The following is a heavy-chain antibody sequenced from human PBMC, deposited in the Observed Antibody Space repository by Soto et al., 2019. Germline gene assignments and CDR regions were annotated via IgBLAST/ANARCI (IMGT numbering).Heavy chain of an antibody. CDR1: GFTFSSYS. CDR2: ISSSSSYI. Sequence: GGSLRLSCAASGFTFSSYSMNWVRQAPGKGLEWVSSISSSSSYIYYADSVKGRFTISRDNAKNSLYLQMNSLRAEDTAVYYCARDGILTGPLGYYGMDVWGQGTTVTVSS. D-gene: IGHD3-9*01. CDR3: ARDGILTGPLGYYGMDV. J-gene: IGHJ6*02. V-gene: IGHV3-21*01.